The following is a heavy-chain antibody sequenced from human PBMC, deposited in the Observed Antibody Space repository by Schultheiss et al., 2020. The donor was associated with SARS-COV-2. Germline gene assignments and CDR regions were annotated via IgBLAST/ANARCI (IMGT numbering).Heavy chain of an antibody. CDR2: IKSKTDGGTT. Sequence: GGSLRLSCAASGFTFSNAWMSWVRQAPGKGLEWVGRIKSKTDGGTTDYAAPVKGRFTISRDDSKNTLYLQMNSLKTEDTAVYYCTTEGAYCSSTSCRDYWGQVTLVTVSS. D-gene: IGHD2-2*01. CDR3: TTEGAYCSSTSCRDY. CDR1: GFTFSNAW. J-gene: IGHJ4*02. V-gene: IGHV3-15*01.